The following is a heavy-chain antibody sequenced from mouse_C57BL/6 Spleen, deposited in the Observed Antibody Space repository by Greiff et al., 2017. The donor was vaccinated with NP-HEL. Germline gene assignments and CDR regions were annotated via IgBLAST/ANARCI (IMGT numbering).Heavy chain of an antibody. J-gene: IGHJ4*01. CDR1: GYTFTSYW. CDR3: ARSGYDDLYYYAMDY. D-gene: IGHD2-3*01. Sequence: QVQLKQPGAELVKPGASVKLSCKASGYTFTSYWMHWVKQRPGRGLEWIGRIDPNSGGTKYNEKFKSKATLTVDTPSSTAYMQLSSLTSEDSAVYYCARSGYDDLYYYAMDYWGQGTSVTVSS. CDR2: IDPNSGGT. V-gene: IGHV1-72*01.